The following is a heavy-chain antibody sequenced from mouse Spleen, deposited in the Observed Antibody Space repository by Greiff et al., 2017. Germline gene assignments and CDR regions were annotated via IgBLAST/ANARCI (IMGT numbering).Heavy chain of an antibody. CDR1: GFTFSSFG. CDR3: ARRRPSLYAMDY. CDR2: ISSDSSTS. Sequence: EVKLVESGGGLVQPGGSRKLSCAASGFTFSSFGMHWVRQAPEKGLEWVAYISSDSSTSYYADTVQGRFTISRDNPKNTLFLQMTSLRSEDTAMYYCARRRPSLYAMDYWGQGTSGTVSS. J-gene: IGHJ4*01. V-gene: IGHV5-17*02.